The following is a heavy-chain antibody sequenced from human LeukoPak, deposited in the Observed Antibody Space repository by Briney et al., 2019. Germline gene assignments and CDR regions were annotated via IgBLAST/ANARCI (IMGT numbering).Heavy chain of an antibody. J-gene: IGHJ4*02. D-gene: IGHD2-8*02. CDR3: AKDPIWWNYFDY. Sequence: GGSLRLSCAASGFTFNNYAMSWVRQAPGKGLEWVSAISGSDAGTYYADSVKGRFTISRDNSKNTLYLQMNSLRAEDTAVYYCAKDPIWWNYFDYWGQGTLVTVSS. CDR2: ISGSDAGT. CDR1: GFTFNNYA. V-gene: IGHV3-23*01.